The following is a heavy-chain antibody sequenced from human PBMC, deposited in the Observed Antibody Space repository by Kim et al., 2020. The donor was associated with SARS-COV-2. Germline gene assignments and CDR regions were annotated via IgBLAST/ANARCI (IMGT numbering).Heavy chain of an antibody. J-gene: IGHJ4*02. Sequence: YYADSVKGRFTISGDNAKNSLYLQMNSLRAEDTAVYYCARDQQPLPSLDYWGQGTLVTVSS. D-gene: IGHD6-13*01. CDR3: ARDQQPLPSLDY. V-gene: IGHV3-21*01.